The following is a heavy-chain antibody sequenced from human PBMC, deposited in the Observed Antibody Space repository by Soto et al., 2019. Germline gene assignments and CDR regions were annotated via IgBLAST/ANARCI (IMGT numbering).Heavy chain of an antibody. Sequence: QVQLVQSGAEVKRPGSSVKVSSEASGGTFSSLGFTWVRQAPGQGLEWMGGIIPISGRTTFAPKFLGRVTITADESARTTYMELTALTSVDTAIYYCATRGTQGRWLEFADYWGQGTLVTVSS. CDR1: GGTFSSLG. CDR3: ATRGTQGRWLEFADY. V-gene: IGHV1-69*01. CDR2: IIPISGRT. D-gene: IGHD5-12*01. J-gene: IGHJ4*02.